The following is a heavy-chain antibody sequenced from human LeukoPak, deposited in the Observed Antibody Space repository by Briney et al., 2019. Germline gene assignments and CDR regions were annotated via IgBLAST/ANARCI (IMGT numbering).Heavy chain of an antibody. CDR1: GGSFSGYY. CDR2: INHSGST. Sequence: SETLSLTCAVYGGSFSGYYWSWIRQPPGKGLDWVGEINHSGSTNYNPSLKSRVTISVDTSKNQFSLKLRSVTGADTAVYYCGREGSSSWERYFDYWGQGTLVTVSS. CDR3: GREGSSSWERYFDY. D-gene: IGHD6-13*01. J-gene: IGHJ4*02. V-gene: IGHV4-34*01.